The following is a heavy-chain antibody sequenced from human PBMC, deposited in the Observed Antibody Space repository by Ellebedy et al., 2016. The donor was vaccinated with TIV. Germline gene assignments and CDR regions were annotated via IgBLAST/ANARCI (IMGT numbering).Heavy chain of an antibody. CDR1: GYTFTSSH. CDR3: ARGYGDFDY. D-gene: IGHD4/OR15-4a*01. Sequence: ASVKVSCKTSGYTFTSSHIHWVRQAPGQGLEWLGIINPIGGSTTYAQKFQGRVTMTRDKSTSTVYMDLSSLRSDDTAIYYCARGYGDFDYWGQGTLVTVSS. CDR2: INPIGGST. V-gene: IGHV1-46*01. J-gene: IGHJ4*02.